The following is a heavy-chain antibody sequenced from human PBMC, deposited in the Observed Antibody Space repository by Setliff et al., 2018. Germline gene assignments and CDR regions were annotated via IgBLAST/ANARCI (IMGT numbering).Heavy chain of an antibody. V-gene: IGHV1-3*01. CDR2: INAGNGNT. CDR3: ARKRLGWEQLYAFDI. Sequence: ASVKVSCKASGYTFTSYAMHWVRQAPGQRLEWMGWINAGNGNTKYSQKFQGRVTITRDTSASTAYMELSSLRSEDTAVYYCARKRLGWEQLYAFDIWGQGTMVTVS. CDR1: GYTFTSYA. D-gene: IGHD1-26*01. J-gene: IGHJ3*02.